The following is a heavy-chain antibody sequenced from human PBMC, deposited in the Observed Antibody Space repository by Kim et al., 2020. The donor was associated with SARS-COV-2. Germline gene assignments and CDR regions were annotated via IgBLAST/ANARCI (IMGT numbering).Heavy chain of an antibody. CDR2: IYYSGST. D-gene: IGHD6-19*01. Sequence: SETLSLTCTVSGGSISSYYWSWIRQPPGKGLEWIGYIYYSGSTNYNPSLKSRVTISVDTSKNQFSLKLSSVTAADTAVYYCARTPLDECLVLGYFDYWG. CDR1: GGSISSYY. V-gene: IGHV4-59*01. J-gene: IGHJ4*01. CDR3: ARTPLDECLVLGYFDY.